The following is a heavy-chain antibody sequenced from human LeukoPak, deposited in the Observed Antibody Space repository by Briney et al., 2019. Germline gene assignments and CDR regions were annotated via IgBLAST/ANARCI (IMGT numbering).Heavy chain of an antibody. J-gene: IGHJ4*02. CDR3: AKGPLIEVAGTTWDY. V-gene: IGHV3-23*01. CDR2: LSGSGGNT. Sequence: GGSLRLSCVASGFTFSSYGMHWVRQAPGKGLEWVSALSGSGGNTYYADSVKGRFTISRDNSKNTLYLQMNSLKDEDTAVYYCAKGPLIEVAGTTWDYWGQGTLVTVSS. CDR1: GFTFSSYG. D-gene: IGHD6-19*01.